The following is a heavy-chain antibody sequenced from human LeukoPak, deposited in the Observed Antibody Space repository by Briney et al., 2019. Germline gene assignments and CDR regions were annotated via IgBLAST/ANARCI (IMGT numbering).Heavy chain of an antibody. Sequence: ASVKVSCKASGYTFTGYYIHWVRQAPGQGLEWMAWINPNSGGTNSAQKFQGRVTMTSDTSISTAYMELSSLRSDDTAVYYCARDLRGYNYGYLSDYWGQGTLVTVSS. V-gene: IGHV1-2*02. CDR3: ARDLRGYNYGYLSDY. CDR2: INPNSGGT. CDR1: GYTFTGYY. J-gene: IGHJ4*02. D-gene: IGHD5-18*01.